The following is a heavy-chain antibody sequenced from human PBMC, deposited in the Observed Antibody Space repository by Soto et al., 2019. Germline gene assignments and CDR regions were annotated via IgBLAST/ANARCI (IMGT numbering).Heavy chain of an antibody. CDR3: ARCAFVGPTTKWFDP. D-gene: IGHD1-26*01. V-gene: IGHV3-48*02. Sequence: GGSLRLSCAASGFTFSSYGMNWVRQAPGKGLEWVSYISSSSGTIYYADSVNGRFTISRDNAHNSLYLQMDSLRDADTAVYYCARCAFVGPTTKWFDPWGQGTLVTVSS. CDR1: GFTFSSYG. CDR2: ISSSSGTI. J-gene: IGHJ5*02.